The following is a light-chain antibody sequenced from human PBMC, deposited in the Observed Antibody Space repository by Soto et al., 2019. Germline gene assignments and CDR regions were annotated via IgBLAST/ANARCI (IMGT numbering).Light chain of an antibody. CDR3: ETWDSNTRV. CDR1: SGHSNNI. CDR2: LEGSGSY. V-gene: IGLV4-60*02. J-gene: IGLJ2*01. Sequence: QPVLTQSSSASASLGSSVKVTCTLSSGHSNNIIAWHQQQPGKAPRYLMKLEGSGSYNKGSGVPDRFSGSSSGADRYLTISNLQFEDEADYYCETWDSNTRVFGGGTKLTVL.